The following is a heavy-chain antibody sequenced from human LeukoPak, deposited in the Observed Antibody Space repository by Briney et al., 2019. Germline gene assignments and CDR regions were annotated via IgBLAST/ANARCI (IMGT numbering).Heavy chain of an antibody. D-gene: IGHD2-15*01. CDR1: GGSISGYY. J-gene: IGHJ4*02. CDR2: IYSSGST. CDR3: VRHYSWYLDY. V-gene: IGHV4-59*01. Sequence: SETLSLTCTVSGGSISGYYWTWIRQPPGKGLEWIGCIYSSGSTSYKPSLKSRIAISVDMSKNEFSLKLSSVTAADTAVYHCVRHYSWYLDYWGQGILVTVSS.